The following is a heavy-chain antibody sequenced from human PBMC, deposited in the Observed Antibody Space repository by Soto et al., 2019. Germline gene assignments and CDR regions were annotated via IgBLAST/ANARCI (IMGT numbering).Heavy chain of an antibody. J-gene: IGHJ5*02. CDR2: IYYSGRT. CDR3: ARESVVAAAVSGGIDP. V-gene: IGHV4-31*03. D-gene: IGHD6-13*01. CDR1: GGSISSGGYY. Sequence: QVQLQESGPGLVKPSQTLSLTCTVSGGSISSGGYYWSWIRQHPGKGLEWIGYIYYSGRTYYNPFHKSRVTISVDTSKNQFSLKLSSVTAADTAVYYCARESVVAAAVSGGIDPWGQGTLVTVSS.